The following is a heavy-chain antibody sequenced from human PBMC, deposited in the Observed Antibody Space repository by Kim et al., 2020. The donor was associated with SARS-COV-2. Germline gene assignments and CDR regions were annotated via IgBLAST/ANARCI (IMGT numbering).Heavy chain of an antibody. CDR2: ISWNSGSI. V-gene: IGHV3-9*01. CDR1: GFTFDDYA. J-gene: IGHJ4*02. CDR3: AKVFGVGTTQDYFDY. D-gene: IGHD3-3*01. Sequence: GGSLRLSCAASGFTFDDYAMHWVRQAPGKGLEWVSGISWNSGSIGYADSVKGRFTISRDNAKNSLYLQMNSLRAEDTALYYCAKVFGVGTTQDYFDYWGQGTLVTVSS.